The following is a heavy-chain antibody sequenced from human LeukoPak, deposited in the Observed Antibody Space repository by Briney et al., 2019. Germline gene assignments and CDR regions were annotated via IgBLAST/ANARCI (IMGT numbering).Heavy chain of an antibody. D-gene: IGHD3-16*01. V-gene: IGHV3-30*18. Sequence: GGSLRLSCTVSGFTSMRSDVHWVRQTPGKGLEWVAFVSSDGRKTYYADSVKGRFTTSADTVKNTLYLQMNRLRVEDTAWYYCAKGRWGYGYLPFDHWGQGTLVTVSS. CDR2: VSSDGRKT. J-gene: IGHJ4*02. CDR1: GFTSMRSD. CDR3: AKGRWGYGYLPFDH.